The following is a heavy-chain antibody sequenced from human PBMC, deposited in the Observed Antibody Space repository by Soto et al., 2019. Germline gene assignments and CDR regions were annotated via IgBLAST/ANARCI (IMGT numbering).Heavy chain of an antibody. CDR3: ASGYSYGNYYYYGMDV. CDR1: GGTFSSYA. CDR2: IIPIFGTA. Sequence: QVQLVQSGAEVKKPGSSVKVSCTASGGTFSSYAISWVRQAPGQGLEWMGGIIPIFGTANYAQKFQGRVTITADESTSTAYMELSSLRSEDTAVYYCASGYSYGNYYYYGMDVWGQGTTVTVSS. J-gene: IGHJ6*02. V-gene: IGHV1-69*01. D-gene: IGHD5-18*01.